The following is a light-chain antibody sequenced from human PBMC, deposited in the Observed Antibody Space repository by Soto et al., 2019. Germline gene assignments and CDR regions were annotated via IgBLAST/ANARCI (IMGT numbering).Light chain of an antibody. J-gene: IGLJ2*01. CDR2: DVI. CDR3: CSYAGNYTLV. Sequence: QSALTQPRSVSGSPGQSVTISCTGTSSDVGGYNYVSWYQQHPGKAPKLTIYDVIKRPSGVPDRFSGSKSGNTASLTISGLQAEDEADYYCCSYAGNYTLVFGGGTKLTVL. V-gene: IGLV2-11*01. CDR1: SSDVGGYNY.